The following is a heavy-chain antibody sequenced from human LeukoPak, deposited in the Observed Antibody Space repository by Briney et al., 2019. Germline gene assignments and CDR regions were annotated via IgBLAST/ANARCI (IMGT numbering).Heavy chain of an antibody. D-gene: IGHD3-22*01. V-gene: IGHV4-34*01. CDR2: INHSGST. CDR3: ARGRHYYDSKRYYFDY. J-gene: IGHJ4*02. CDR1: GGFFSGYH. Sequence: SETLSLTCAVYGGFFSGYHWSWIRQPPGKGLEWIGEINHSGSTNYNPSLKSRVTISVDTSKNQFSLKLSSVTAADTAVYYCARGRHYYDSKRYYFDYWGQGTLVTVSS.